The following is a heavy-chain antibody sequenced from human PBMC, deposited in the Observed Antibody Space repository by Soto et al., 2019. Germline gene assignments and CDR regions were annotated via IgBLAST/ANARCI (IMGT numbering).Heavy chain of an antibody. Sequence: PSESLSLTCTVSGGSISSYDGSWIRQPPGKGLERIGYIYYSGSTNYNPSLKSRVTISVDTSKNQFSLKLSSVTAADTAVYYCARGAVTPPYYYYYYYMDVWGKGTTVTVSS. J-gene: IGHJ6*03. D-gene: IGHD4-4*01. CDR1: GGSISSYD. V-gene: IGHV4-59*01. CDR3: ARGAVTPPYYYYYYYMDV. CDR2: IYYSGST.